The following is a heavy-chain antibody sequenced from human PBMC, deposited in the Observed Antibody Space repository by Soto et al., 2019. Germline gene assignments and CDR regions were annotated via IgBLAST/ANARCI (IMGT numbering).Heavy chain of an antibody. Sequence: QVQLQESGPGLVKPSQTMSLTCTVSGGSISSSDYYWSWIRQPPGKGLEWIGYIYYSGSTYYNPSLKSRVTISVDTSKNQFSLKLSSVTAADTAVYYCARERPDGARLDPWGQGTLVTASS. D-gene: IGHD6-6*01. CDR2: IYYSGST. V-gene: IGHV4-30-4*01. CDR3: ARERPDGARLDP. J-gene: IGHJ5*02. CDR1: GGSISSSDYY.